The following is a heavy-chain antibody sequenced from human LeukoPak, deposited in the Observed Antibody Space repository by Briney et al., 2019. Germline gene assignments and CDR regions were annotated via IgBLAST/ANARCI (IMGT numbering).Heavy chain of an antibody. D-gene: IGHD6-13*01. J-gene: IGHJ5*02. CDR1: GYTFTGYY. CDR3: ATDPIAAAGTVWFDP. Sequence: ASVKVSCTASGYTFTGYYMHWVRQAPGQGLEWMGWINPNSGGTNYAQKFQGRVTMTRDTSISTAYMELSRLRSDDMAVYYCATDPIAAAGTVWFDPWGQGTLVTVSS. CDR2: INPNSGGT. V-gene: IGHV1-2*02.